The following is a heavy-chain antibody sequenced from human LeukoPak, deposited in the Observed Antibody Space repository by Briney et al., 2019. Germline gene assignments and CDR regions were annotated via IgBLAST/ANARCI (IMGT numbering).Heavy chain of an antibody. CDR2: IYTSGST. CDR3: ARDEPLYYGSGSFYYYGMDV. V-gene: IGHV4-4*07. Sequence: SETLSLTCTVSGGSISSYYWSWIRQPAGKGLEWIGRIYTSGSTNYNPSLKSRVTMSVDTSKNQFSLKLSSATAADTAVYYCARDEPLYYGSGSFYYYGMDVWGQGTTVTVSS. J-gene: IGHJ6*02. D-gene: IGHD3-10*01. CDR1: GGSISSYY.